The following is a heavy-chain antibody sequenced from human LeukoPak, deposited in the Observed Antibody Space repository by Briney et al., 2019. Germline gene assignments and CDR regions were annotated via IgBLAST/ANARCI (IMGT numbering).Heavy chain of an antibody. CDR2: INPSGGST. D-gene: IGHD6-13*01. J-gene: IGHJ3*02. V-gene: IGHV1-46*01. CDR1: GGTFSSYA. CDR3: ARDYSSSDAFDI. Sequence: ASVKVSCKASGGTFSSYAISWVRQAPGQGLEWMGIINPSGGSTSYAQKFQGRVTMTRDTSTSTVYMELSSLRSEDTAVYYCARDYSSSDAFDIWGQGTMVTVSS.